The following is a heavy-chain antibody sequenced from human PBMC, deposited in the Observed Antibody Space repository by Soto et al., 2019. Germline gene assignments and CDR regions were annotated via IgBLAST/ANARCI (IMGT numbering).Heavy chain of an antibody. V-gene: IGHV3-11*06. CDR3: ARSGGGLGYCTNGVCEPSDY. J-gene: IGHJ4*02. CDR1: GFIFSDYY. CDR2: ISSGSSNT. D-gene: IGHD2-8*01. Sequence: GGSLRLSCAASGFIFSDYYMSWIRQAPGKELEWVSYISSGSSNTNYADSVKGRFTISRDNAKNSLYLQMNSLRADDTAVYYCARSGGGLGYCTNGVCEPSDYWGQGTLVTVSS.